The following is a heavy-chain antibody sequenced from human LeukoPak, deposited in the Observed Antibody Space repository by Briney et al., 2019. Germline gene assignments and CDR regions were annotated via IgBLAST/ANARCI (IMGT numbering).Heavy chain of an antibody. CDR3: ATSPPPAYNHLDY. V-gene: IGHV3-23*01. D-gene: IGHD5-24*01. CDR2: ISGSGGST. CDR1: GFTFSSYD. J-gene: IGHJ4*02. Sequence: GGSLRLSCAASGFTFSSYDMSWVRQAPGKGLEWVSAISGSGGSTYYADSVKGRFTISRDNSKNSLYLQMNSLRAEDTAVYYCATSPPPAYNHLDYCGQGALVTVSS.